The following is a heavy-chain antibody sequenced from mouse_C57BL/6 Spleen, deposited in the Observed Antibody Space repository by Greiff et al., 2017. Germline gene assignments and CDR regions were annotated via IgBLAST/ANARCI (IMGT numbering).Heavy chain of an antibody. CDR2: IDPSDSET. CDR1: GYTFTSYW. V-gene: IGHV1-52*01. J-gene: IGHJ2*01. D-gene: IGHD2-9*01. CDR3: ARRAYYGFFFDY. Sequence: VKLQQPGAELVRPGSSVKLSCKASGYTFTSYWMHWVKQRPIQGLEWIGNIDPSDSETHYNQKFKDKATLTVDKSSSTVYMQLSSLTSEDSAVYYCARRAYYGFFFDYWGQGTTLTVSS.